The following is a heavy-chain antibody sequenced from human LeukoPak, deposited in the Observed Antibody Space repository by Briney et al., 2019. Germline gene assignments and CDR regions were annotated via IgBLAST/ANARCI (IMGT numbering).Heavy chain of an antibody. V-gene: IGHV1-8*01. J-gene: IGHJ6*02. CDR2: MNPNSGNT. CDR3: ASSYSVTYYYYYGMDV. D-gene: IGHD1-26*01. Sequence: ASVKVSCKASGYTFTSYDINWVRQATGQGLEWMGWMNPNSGNTGYAQKFQGRVTMTRNTSISTAYMELGSLRSEDTAVYYCASSYSVTYYYYYGMDVWGQGTTVTVSS. CDR1: GYTFTSYD.